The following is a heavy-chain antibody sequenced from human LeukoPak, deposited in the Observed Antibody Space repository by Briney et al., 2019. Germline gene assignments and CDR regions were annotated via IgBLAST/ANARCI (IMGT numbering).Heavy chain of an antibody. CDR3: ARDTGYSSSWYSGIDAFDI. Sequence: GGSLRLSCAASGFTFSSYWMHWVRQAPGKGLVWVSRINSDGSSTSYADSVKGRFTISRDNAKNMLYLQMNSLRAEDTAAYYCARDTGYSSSWYSGIDAFDIWGQGTMVTVSS. D-gene: IGHD6-13*01. V-gene: IGHV3-74*01. J-gene: IGHJ3*02. CDR1: GFTFSSYW. CDR2: INSDGSST.